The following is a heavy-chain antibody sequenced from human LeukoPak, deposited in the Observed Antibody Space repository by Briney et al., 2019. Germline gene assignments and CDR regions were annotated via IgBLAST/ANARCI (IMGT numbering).Heavy chain of an antibody. Sequence: GGSLRLSCAASGFTFSSYAMHWVRQAPGKGLEWVAVISYDGSNKYYADSVKGRFTISRDNSKNTLYLQMNSLRAEDTAVYYCARETYYYDSGGDCWGQGTLVTVSS. CDR3: ARETYYYDSGGDC. CDR2: ISYDGSNK. V-gene: IGHV3-30-3*01. J-gene: IGHJ4*02. D-gene: IGHD3-22*01. CDR1: GFTFSSYA.